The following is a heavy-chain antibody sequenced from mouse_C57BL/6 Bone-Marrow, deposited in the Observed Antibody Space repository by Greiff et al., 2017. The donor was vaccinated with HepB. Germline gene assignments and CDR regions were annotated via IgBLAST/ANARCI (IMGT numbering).Heavy chain of an antibody. V-gene: IGHV1-82*01. J-gene: IGHJ2*01. Sequence: QVQLKESGPELVKPGASVTISCKASGYAFSSSWMNWVKQRPGKGLEWIGRIYPGDGDTNYNGKFKGKATLTADKSSSTAYMQLSSLTSEDSAVYFCAREGFYSNYDYWGQGTTLTVSS. CDR1: GYAFSSSW. CDR2: IYPGDGDT. D-gene: IGHD2-5*01. CDR3: AREGFYSNYDY.